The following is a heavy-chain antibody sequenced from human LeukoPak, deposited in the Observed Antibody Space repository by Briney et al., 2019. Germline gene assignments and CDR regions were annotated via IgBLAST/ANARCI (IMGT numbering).Heavy chain of an antibody. Sequence: GVSVKVSCKTSGYTFTSYAMNWVRQAPGQGLEWMGWINTNTGNPTYAQGFTGRFVFSLDTSVSTTYLQISSLKAEDTAVYYCARGYYGSGSYFFDYWGQGTLVTVSS. D-gene: IGHD3-10*01. CDR3: ARGYYGSGSYFFDY. V-gene: IGHV7-4-1*02. CDR1: GYTFTSYA. J-gene: IGHJ4*02. CDR2: INTNTGNP.